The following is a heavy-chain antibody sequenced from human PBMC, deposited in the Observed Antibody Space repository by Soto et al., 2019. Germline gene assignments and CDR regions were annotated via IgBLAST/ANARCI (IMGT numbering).Heavy chain of an antibody. Sequence: PSETLSLTCTVSGASVSSASYYWSWIRQSPGKGLEWIANIYFSGSTNYNPSLTSRVTISVDTSKNQFSLKLSSVTAADTAVYYCARGLLTGIISWVRYNWFDPWGQGTLVTVSS. CDR3: ARGLLTGIISWVRYNWFDP. V-gene: IGHV4-61*01. J-gene: IGHJ5*02. CDR2: IYFSGST. D-gene: IGHD3-9*01. CDR1: GASVSSASYY.